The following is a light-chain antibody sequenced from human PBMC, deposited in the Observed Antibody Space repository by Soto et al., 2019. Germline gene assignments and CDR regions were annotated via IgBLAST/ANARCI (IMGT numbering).Light chain of an antibody. V-gene: IGLV1-44*01. CDR2: SNN. J-gene: IGLJ1*01. Sequence: QPVLTQPPSASGTPGQRVTISCSGSSSNIGINVVNWYQHLPGTAPKLLIYSNNHRPSGVPDRFSGCKSGTSASLAISGLQSADEADYYCAAWDDSLNGYVFGTGTQLTVL. CDR1: SSNIGINV. CDR3: AAWDDSLNGYV.